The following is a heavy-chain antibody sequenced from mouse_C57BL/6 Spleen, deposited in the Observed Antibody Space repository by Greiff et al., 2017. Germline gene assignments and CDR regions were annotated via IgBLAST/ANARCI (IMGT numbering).Heavy chain of an antibody. CDR2: IDPEDGET. CDR3: ARSEETRNLDAMDY. Sequence: VQLKQSGAELVKPGASVKLSCTASGFNINDYYMHWVKQRTEQGLEWIGRIDPEDGETKYAPKFQGKATITADTSSNTAYLQLISLTSKDTAVYYCARSEETRNLDAMDYWGQGTSVTVSS. J-gene: IGHJ4*01. D-gene: IGHD2-1*01. V-gene: IGHV14-2*01. CDR1: GFNINDYY.